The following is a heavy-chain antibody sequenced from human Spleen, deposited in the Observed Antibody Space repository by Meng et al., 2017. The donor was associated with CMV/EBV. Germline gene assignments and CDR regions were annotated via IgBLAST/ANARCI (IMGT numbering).Heavy chain of an antibody. D-gene: IGHD4-23*01. V-gene: IGHV4-39*07. CDR2: IYYSGST. J-gene: IGHJ6*02. CDR3: ATDRKTQYYYYGMDV. Sequence: WVRQPPGKGLEWIGSIYYSGSTYYNPSLKSRVTISVDTSKNQFSLKLSSVTAADTAVYYCATDRKTQYYYYGMDVWGQGTTVTVSS.